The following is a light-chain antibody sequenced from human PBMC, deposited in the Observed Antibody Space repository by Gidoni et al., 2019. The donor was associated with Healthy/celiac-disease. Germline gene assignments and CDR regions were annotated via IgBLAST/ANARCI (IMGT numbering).Light chain of an antibody. CDR3: QQYYSYPLT. Sequence: AIRMTQSPSSFSASTGDRVTITCRARQGISSYLAWYQQKPGKAPKLLIYAASTLQSGVPSRFSGSGSGTDFTLTISCLQSEDFATYYCQQYYSYPLTFGGETKVEIK. J-gene: IGKJ4*01. CDR1: QGISSY. V-gene: IGKV1-8*01. CDR2: AAS.